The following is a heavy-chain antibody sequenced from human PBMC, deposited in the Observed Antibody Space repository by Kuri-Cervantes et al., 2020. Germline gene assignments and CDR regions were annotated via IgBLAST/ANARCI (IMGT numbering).Heavy chain of an antibody. J-gene: IGHJ2*01. CDR2: INHSGST. CDR3: AIDRNWYFDL. CDR1: GGSFSGYY. V-gene: IGHV4-34*01. Sequence: SQTLSLTCAVYGGSFSGYYWSWIRQPPGKGLEWIGEINHSGSTNYNPSLKSRVTMSVDTSKNQFSLKLSSVTAADTAVYYCAIDRNWYFDLWGRGTLVTVSS.